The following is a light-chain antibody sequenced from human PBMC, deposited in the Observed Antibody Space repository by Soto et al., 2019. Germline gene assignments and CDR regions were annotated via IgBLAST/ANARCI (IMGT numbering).Light chain of an antibody. J-gene: IGLJ2*01. V-gene: IGLV1-47*02. CDR1: RSNIGSNY. Sequence: QAVVTQPPSASGTPGQRVTISCSGSRSNIGSNYVFWYQQLPGTDPQLLIYSNNQRPSGVPDRLSGSKSCSTASLPISGLRSEDEADYYCAAWDASLSGVVFGGGTKLTVL. CDR3: AAWDASLSGVV. CDR2: SNN.